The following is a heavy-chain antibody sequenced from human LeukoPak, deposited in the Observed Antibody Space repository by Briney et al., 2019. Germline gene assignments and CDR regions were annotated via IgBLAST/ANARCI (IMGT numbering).Heavy chain of an antibody. D-gene: IGHD3-10*01. CDR3: ARPSRSISTAGAFDI. CDR1: GGSISNYF. J-gene: IGHJ3*02. CDR2: IYYTGST. V-gene: IGHV4-59*01. Sequence: PSETLCLTCTVSGGSISNYFWSWIRQPPGKGLEWIGYIYYTGSTNYNPSLKSRVTISVGTSKNQFSLKLSSVTAADTAVYYCARPSRSISTAGAFDIWGQGTMVTVSS.